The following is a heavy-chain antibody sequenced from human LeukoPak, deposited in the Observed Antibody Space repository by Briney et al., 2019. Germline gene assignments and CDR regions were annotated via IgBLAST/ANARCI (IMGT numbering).Heavy chain of an antibody. J-gene: IGHJ6*03. CDR1: GFTFSDYY. CDR2: ISSSGTTI. V-gene: IGHV3-11*01. Sequence: GGSLRLSCAVSGFTFSDYYMSWIRQAPGKGLEWVSHISSSGTTIYYADSVKGQFTISRDNAKNSLFLQMNSLRAEDTALYYCARVPTPFFYYYMDVWGKGTTLTVSS. CDR3: ARVPTPFFYYYMDV. D-gene: IGHD4-17*01.